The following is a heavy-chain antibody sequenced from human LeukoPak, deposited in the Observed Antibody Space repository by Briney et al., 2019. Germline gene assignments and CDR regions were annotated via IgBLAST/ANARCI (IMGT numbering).Heavy chain of an antibody. CDR2: INHSGST. D-gene: IGHD3-3*01. J-gene: IGHJ6*03. CDR1: GGSISSSNSY. V-gene: IGHV4-39*07. CDR3: ARNRGSGYYGIYYYYYYYMDV. Sequence: PSETLSLTCTVSGGSISSSNSYWGWIRQPPGKGLEWIGEINHSGSTNYNPSLKSRVTISVDTSKNQFSLKLSSVTAADTAVYYCARNRGSGYYGIYYYYYYYMDVWGKGTTVTVSS.